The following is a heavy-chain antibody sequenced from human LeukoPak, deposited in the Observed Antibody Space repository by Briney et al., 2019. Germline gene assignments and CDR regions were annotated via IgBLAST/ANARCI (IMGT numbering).Heavy chain of an antibody. CDR2: IYYSGST. D-gene: IGHD5/OR15-5a*01. Sequence: SETLSLTCTVSGGSISSYYWSWIRQPPGKGLEWIGYIYYSGSTNYNPSLKGRVTISVDTSKNQFSLNLSSVTAADTAVYYCARASTLNYYFGMDVWGQGTTVTVSS. J-gene: IGHJ6*02. CDR1: GGSISSYY. CDR3: ARASTLNYYFGMDV. V-gene: IGHV4-59*08.